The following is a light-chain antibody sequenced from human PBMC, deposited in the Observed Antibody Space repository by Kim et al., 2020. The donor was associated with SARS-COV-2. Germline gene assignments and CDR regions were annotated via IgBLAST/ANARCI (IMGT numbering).Light chain of an antibody. J-gene: IGKJ5*01. V-gene: IGKV1-33*01. CDR1: QEISKY. CDR2: DAS. CDR3: QQSYTLIS. Sequence: SACVGDRVTITCQASQEISKYLTWYQQKPGKAPKVVSDDASHLETGVPSRFSGSGSGTHFTFTISSLQPEDIATYYCQQSYTLISFGQGTRLEIK.